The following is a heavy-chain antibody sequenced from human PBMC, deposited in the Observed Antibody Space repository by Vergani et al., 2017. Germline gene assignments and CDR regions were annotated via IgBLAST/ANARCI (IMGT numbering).Heavy chain of an antibody. D-gene: IGHD5-18*01. J-gene: IGHJ4*02. CDR2: ITRGSKSI. Sequence: EVQLVESGGGVVKPGGSLTISCATSGFDFTNSAMSWIRQAPGRGLQWVSSITRGSKSIYYADSVKGRFTITRDDVKKSLLLRMNNLKVDDTAIYYCARTRSPIAMIRQFEQWGQVTLVTVSS. V-gene: IGHV3-21*01. CDR3: ARTRSPIAMIRQFEQ. CDR1: GFDFTNSA.